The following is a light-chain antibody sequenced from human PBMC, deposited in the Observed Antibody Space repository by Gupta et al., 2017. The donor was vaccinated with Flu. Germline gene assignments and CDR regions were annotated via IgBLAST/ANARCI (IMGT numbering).Light chain of an antibody. J-gene: IGKJ1*01. CDR3: QQKYSFPWT. CDR2: KAS. CDR1: HSISKW. V-gene: IGKV1-5*03. Sequence: DIQMTQSPSTLSAFVGDRVTITCRASHSISKWLAWYQQQPGKAPKLLIYKASRVESGVPSRFSGSGSGTEFTLTISSRQPDDFATYYCQQKYSFPWTFGQGTKVEIK.